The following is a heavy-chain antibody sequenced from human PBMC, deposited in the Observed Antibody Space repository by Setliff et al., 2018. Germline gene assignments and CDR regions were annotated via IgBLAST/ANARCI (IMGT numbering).Heavy chain of an antibody. CDR2: IYYTGTA. CDR3: AKVPITKVYFYMDV. J-gene: IGHJ6*03. CDR1: GDSINRNY. V-gene: IGHV4-59*04. D-gene: IGHD3-10*01. Sequence: SETLSLTCSVSGDSINRNYWSWIRQPPGKGLEWIGSIYYTGTAYYNPSLKSRVTISVDTSKNQLSLKLSSVTAADAAVYYCAKVPITKVYFYMDVWGKGTTVTVSS.